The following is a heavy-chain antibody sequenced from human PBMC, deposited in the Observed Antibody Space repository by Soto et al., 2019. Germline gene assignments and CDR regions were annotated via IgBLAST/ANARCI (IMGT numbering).Heavy chain of an antibody. CDR1: GYSFSNFY. V-gene: IGHV1-46*01. J-gene: IGHJ6*02. CDR3: ARGAVVVPNGLIAGMDV. CDR2: IDPSSGTT. Sequence: GASVKVSCKPSGYSFSNFYVHWVRQAPGQGLEWVGIIDPSSGTTSYTQKFQERVTMTRDTSMSTVYMELSRLRSEDTAVYYCARGAVVVPNGLIAGMDVWGLGTTVTV. D-gene: IGHD2-15*01.